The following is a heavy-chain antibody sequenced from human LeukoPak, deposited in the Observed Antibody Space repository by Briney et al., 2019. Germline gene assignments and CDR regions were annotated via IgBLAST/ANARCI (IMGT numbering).Heavy chain of an antibody. D-gene: IGHD2-15*01. Sequence: GESLKISCKGSGYSFTSYWIGWGRQMPGKGLEWMGIIYPGDSYTRYSPSFQGQVTISADKSISTAYLQWSSLKASDTAMYYCARPYCSGGSCYSGYFDYWGQGTLVTVSS. V-gene: IGHV5-51*01. CDR1: GYSFTSYW. CDR2: IYPGDSYT. J-gene: IGHJ4*02. CDR3: ARPYCSGGSCYSGYFDY.